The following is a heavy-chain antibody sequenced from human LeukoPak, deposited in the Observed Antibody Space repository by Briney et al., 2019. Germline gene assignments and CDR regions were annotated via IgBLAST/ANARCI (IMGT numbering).Heavy chain of an antibody. CDR2: ISGSGRTI. CDR3: AREGVGAYDY. J-gene: IGHJ4*02. Sequence: GGSLRLSCAAPGFTFSDYYMSWIRQAPGKGLEWVSYISGSGRTIHYADSVKGRLTASRDNAKNSLYLQMNSLRAEDTAVYYCAREGVGAYDYWGQGTLVTVSS. CDR1: GFTFSDYY. V-gene: IGHV3-11*01. D-gene: IGHD1-26*01.